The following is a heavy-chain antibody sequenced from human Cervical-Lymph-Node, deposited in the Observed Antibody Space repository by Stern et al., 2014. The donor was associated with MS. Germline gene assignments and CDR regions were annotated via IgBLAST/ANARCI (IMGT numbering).Heavy chain of an antibody. CDR1: GDTFTSYY. J-gene: IGHJ3*02. Sequence: VQLVQSGAEVKKPGASVKVSCKASGDTFTSYYMHWVRQAPGQGLEWMGIINPNGGSTSYAQKFQGRVTMTSDTSTSTVYMEVSSLRSEDTAVYYCARPGRGAFDIWGQGTMVTVSS. CDR3: ARPGRGAFDI. CDR2: INPNGGST. D-gene: IGHD5-24*01. V-gene: IGHV1-46*01.